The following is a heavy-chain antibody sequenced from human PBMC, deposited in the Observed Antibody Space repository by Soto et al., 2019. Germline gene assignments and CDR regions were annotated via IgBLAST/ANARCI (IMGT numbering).Heavy chain of an antibody. CDR3: ARDSSAAIAVAGPPVNGMEV. V-gene: IGHV3-21*05. D-gene: IGHD6-19*01. Sequence: PAGSLALCCAFSGVYVNNSGINVVFQTPGKGLELVSYISSSSSYTNYADSVKGRFTISRDNAKNSLYLQMNSLRAEDTAVYYCARDSSAAIAVAGPPVNGMEVWGQGTTVTVSS. J-gene: IGHJ6*02. CDR1: GVYVNNSG. CDR2: ISSSSSYT.